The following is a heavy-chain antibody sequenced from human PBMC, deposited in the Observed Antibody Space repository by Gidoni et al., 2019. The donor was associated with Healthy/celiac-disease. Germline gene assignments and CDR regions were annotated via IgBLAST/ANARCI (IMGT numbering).Heavy chain of an antibody. D-gene: IGHD1-1*01. CDR1: GFTVSSNY. J-gene: IGHJ4*02. CDR2: IYSGGST. Sequence: EVQLVESGGALVQPGGSLRLSCAASGFTVSSNYMSWVRQAPGKGLEWVSVIYSGGSTYYADSVKGRFTISRHNSKNTLYLQMNSLRAEDTAVYYCARDVFLNDTTETNDYWGQGTLVTVSS. CDR3: ARDVFLNDTTETNDY. V-gene: IGHV3-53*04.